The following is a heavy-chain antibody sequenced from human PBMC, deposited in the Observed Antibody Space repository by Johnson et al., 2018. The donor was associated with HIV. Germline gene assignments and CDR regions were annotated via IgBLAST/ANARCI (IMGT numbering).Heavy chain of an antibody. CDR3: AKGEPVAFDI. CDR1: GFTLSSYG. Sequence: QVQLVESGGGVVQPGGSLRLSCAASGFTLSSYGMHWVRQAPGKGLERVAFIRYAGSAQYSADSVEGRFTISRDNSKNTLYLQMNSLRPEDTAVYYCAKGEPVAFDIWGQGTMVTVSS. D-gene: IGHD1-14*01. CDR2: IRYAGSAQ. V-gene: IGHV3-30*02. J-gene: IGHJ3*02.